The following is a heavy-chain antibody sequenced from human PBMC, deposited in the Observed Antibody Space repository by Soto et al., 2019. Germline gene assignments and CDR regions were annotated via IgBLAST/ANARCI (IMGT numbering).Heavy chain of an antibody. CDR1: GFTFSSYN. CDR3: AREFFYFSGGRPCAFVI. CDR2: IGTAGDT. J-gene: IGHJ3*02. Sequence: GGSLRLSCAASGFTFSSYNMHWVRQATGKGLEWVSAIGTAGDTYYPGSVKGRFTISRENAKNSLYLQMNSLRAEDTAVYYCAREFFYFSGGRPCAFVISGQGTMVSV. V-gene: IGHV3-13*01. D-gene: IGHD2-15*01.